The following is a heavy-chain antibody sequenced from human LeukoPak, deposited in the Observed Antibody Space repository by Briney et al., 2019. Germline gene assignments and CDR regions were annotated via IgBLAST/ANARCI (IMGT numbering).Heavy chain of an antibody. CDR2: IRHDGNKK. CDR1: GLTVSSNC. V-gene: IGHV3-30*02. J-gene: IGHJ4*02. Sequence: GGSLRLSCAASGLTVSSNCMSWIRQAPGKGLDWVAFIRHDGNKKLYADSVKGRFTISRDNSKNTLYLYVNSLRPDDSAVYYCVKDNPLDYWGQGTLVIVSS. CDR3: VKDNPLDY.